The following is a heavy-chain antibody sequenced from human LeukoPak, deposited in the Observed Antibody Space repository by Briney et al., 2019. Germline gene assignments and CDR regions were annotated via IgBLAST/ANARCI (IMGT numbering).Heavy chain of an antibody. CDR3: ARDTGGCSGGTCYSNLYDY. J-gene: IGHJ4*02. V-gene: IGHV3-11*01. D-gene: IGHD2-15*01. CDR2: ISSSGSTI. CDR1: GFTVSSNY. Sequence: PGGSLRLSCAASGFTVSSNYMSWIRQAPGKGLEWVSYISSSGSTIYYADSVKGRFTISRDNAKDSLYLQMNSLRAEDTAVYFCARDTGGCSGGTCYSNLYDYWGQGTLVTVSS.